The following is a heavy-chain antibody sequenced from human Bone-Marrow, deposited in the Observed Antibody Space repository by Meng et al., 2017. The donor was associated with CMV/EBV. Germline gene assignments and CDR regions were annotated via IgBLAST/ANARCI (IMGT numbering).Heavy chain of an antibody. CDR1: GYTFTGYY. J-gene: IGHJ4*02. V-gene: IGHV1-2*02. D-gene: IGHD3-3*01. CDR2: INPNSGGT. Sequence: ASVKVSCKASGYTFTGYYMHWVRQAPGQGLEWMGWINPNSGGTNYAQKFQERVTITRDMSTSKAYMELSSLRSEDTAVYYCAAGSGAAPICLDYWGQGTLVTVSS. CDR3: AAGSGAAPICLDY.